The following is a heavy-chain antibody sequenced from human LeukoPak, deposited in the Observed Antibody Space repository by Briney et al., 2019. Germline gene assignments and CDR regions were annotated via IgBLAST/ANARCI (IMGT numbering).Heavy chain of an antibody. CDR3: ARVGYCSFIRDGKDV. J-gene: IGHJ6*02. D-gene: IGHD2-15*01. CDR2: VSGSAGRT. V-gene: IGHV3-23*01. Sequence: GGSLRLSCAASGFTFSSFAMTWVRQAPGKGLEWVSTVSGSAGRTDYADSVKGRFTISRDNAKNSLYLQMNSLRAEDTAVYYCARVGYCSFIRDGKDVWGQGTTVTVSS. CDR1: GFTFSSFA.